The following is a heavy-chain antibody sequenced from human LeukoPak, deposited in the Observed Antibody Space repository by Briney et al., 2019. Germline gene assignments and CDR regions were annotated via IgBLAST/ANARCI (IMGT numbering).Heavy chain of an antibody. CDR3: ARGNRAPY. D-gene: IGHD3-10*01. CDR1: GGSISSSSYY. V-gene: IGHV4-39*07. Sequence: SETLSLTCTVSGGSISSSSYYWGWIRQPPGKGLEWIGEISHSGSTNYNPSLKSRVTTSVDKSENQFSLKLSSVTAADTAVYYCARGNRAPYWGQGTLVTVSS. J-gene: IGHJ4*02. CDR2: ISHSGST.